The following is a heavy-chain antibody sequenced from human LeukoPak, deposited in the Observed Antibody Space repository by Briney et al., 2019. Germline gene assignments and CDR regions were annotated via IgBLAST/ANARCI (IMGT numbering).Heavy chain of an antibody. CDR2: IYYSGST. CDR3: ARAFPSGYDFLDAFDI. D-gene: IGHD5-12*01. CDR1: GGSISSGDYY. V-gene: IGHV4-30-4*01. J-gene: IGHJ3*02. Sequence: SQTLSLTCTVSGGSISSGDYYWSWLRQPPGKGLEWIGYIYYSGSTYYNPSLKSRVTISVDTSKNQFSLKLSSVTAADTAVYYCARAFPSGYDFLDAFDIWGQGTMVTVSS.